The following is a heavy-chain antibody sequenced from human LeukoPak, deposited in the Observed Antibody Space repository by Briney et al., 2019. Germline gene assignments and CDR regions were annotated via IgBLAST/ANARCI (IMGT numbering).Heavy chain of an antibody. Sequence: ASVKVSCKASGYTFTSYAISWVRQAPGQGLEWMGWISAYNGNTNYAQKLQGRVTMTTDTSTSTAYMELRSLRSDDTAVYYCAREDSSSWINWFDPWGQGTQVTVSS. CDR1: GYTFTSYA. D-gene: IGHD6-13*01. CDR3: AREDSSSWINWFDP. V-gene: IGHV1-18*01. J-gene: IGHJ5*02. CDR2: ISAYNGNT.